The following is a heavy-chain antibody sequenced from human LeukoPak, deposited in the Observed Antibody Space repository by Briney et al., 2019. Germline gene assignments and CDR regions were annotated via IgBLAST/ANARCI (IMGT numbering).Heavy chain of an antibody. CDR3: AKDKHYYGSGSYYNY. D-gene: IGHD3-10*01. CDR1: GFTFSSYA. J-gene: IGHJ4*02. Sequence: GGSLRLSCAASGFTFSSYAMSWGRQAPGKGREWGSAISGSVGSTYYADSVKGRFTISRTNSKNTLYLQMNSLRAEDTAVCYCAKDKHYYGSGSYYNYWGQGTLVTVSS. V-gene: IGHV3-23*01. CDR2: ISGSVGST.